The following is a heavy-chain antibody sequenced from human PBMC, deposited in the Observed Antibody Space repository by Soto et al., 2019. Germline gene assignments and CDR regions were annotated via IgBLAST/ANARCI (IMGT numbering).Heavy chain of an antibody. CDR2: ISGSGRNA. J-gene: IGHJ4*02. V-gene: IGHV3-23*01. CDR1: GFTFSSYA. Sequence: EVQLLESGGGLVQPGGSLRLSCAASGFTFSSYAMSWVRQAPGTGLEWVSAISGSGRNAYYADSVKGRFTISRDNSNNTLYLQMDSLRAEDTAVYYCAKLPVGCSGGSCYSSIDCWGQGTLVTVSS. D-gene: IGHD2-15*01. CDR3: AKLPVGCSGGSCYSSIDC.